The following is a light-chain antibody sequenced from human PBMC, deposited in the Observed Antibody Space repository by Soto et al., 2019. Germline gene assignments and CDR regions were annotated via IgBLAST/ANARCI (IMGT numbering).Light chain of an antibody. CDR3: QQYGGSPYT. J-gene: IGKJ2*01. V-gene: IGKV3-20*01. CDR1: QSVSSSY. Sequence: EIVLTQSPGTLSLSPGERATLSCRASQSVSSSYLAWYQQKPGQAPRLLIYGASSRATGIPDRFSGSGSGTDFTLTISRLEPADFAVYYCQQYGGSPYTFGQGTKLEI. CDR2: GAS.